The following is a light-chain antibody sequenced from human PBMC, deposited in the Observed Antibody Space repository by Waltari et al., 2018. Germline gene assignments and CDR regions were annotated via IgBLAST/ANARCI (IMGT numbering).Light chain of an antibody. CDR1: TLPNQY. Sequence: SYELTQPPSVSVSPGQTARITCSGNTLPNQYASWYLQKPGQAPILVIYKDNERPSGIPERFSGSSSGTTVTLTISGVQAEDEADYYCQSADGSGAYRVFGGGTKVTVL. CDR3: QSADGSGAYRV. CDR2: KDN. J-gene: IGLJ3*02. V-gene: IGLV3-25*03.